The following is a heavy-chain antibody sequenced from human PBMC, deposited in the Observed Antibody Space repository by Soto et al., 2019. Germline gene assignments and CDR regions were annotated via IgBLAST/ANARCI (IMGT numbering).Heavy chain of an antibody. V-gene: IGHV3-30-3*01. D-gene: IGHD4-17*01. Sequence: GGSLRLSCAASGFTFSSYAMHWVRQAPGKGLEWVAVISYDGSNKYYADSVKGRFTISRDNSKNTLYLQMNSLRAEDTAVYYCARDDYGDCVHSYGQLDYWGQGTLVTVSS. CDR3: ARDDYGDCVHSYGQLDY. CDR2: ISYDGSNK. J-gene: IGHJ4*02. CDR1: GFTFSSYA.